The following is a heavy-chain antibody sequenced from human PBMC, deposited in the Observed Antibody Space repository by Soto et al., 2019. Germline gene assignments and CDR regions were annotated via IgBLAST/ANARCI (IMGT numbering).Heavy chain of an antibody. Sequence: GGSLRLSCAASGFTVSSNYMSWVRQAPGKGLEWVSVIYSGGSTYYADSVKGRFTISRDNSKNTLYLQMNSLRAEDTAVYYCARDLPYYDILTGAFDIWGQGTMVTVSS. CDR1: GFTVSSNY. CDR3: ARDLPYYDILTGAFDI. V-gene: IGHV3-53*01. J-gene: IGHJ3*02. CDR2: IYSGGST. D-gene: IGHD3-9*01.